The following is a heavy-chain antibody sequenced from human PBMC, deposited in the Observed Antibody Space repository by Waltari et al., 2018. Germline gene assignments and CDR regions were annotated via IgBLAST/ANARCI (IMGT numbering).Heavy chain of an antibody. CDR3: AKRTFYCSGRSCVPDAFDF. V-gene: IGHV3-23*04. J-gene: IGHJ3*01. CDR2: IYGRWDST. D-gene: IGHD2-15*01. CDR1: GFTFSSYA. Sequence: EVQLVESGGGLVQPGGSLRLSCAASGFTFSSYAMGWVRLAPGKGLEWISAIYGRWDSTHYADAVKGRVTISRDNSKNTLFLQMNSLRAEDTAVYYCAKRTFYCSGRSCVPDAFDFWGRGTMVTVSS.